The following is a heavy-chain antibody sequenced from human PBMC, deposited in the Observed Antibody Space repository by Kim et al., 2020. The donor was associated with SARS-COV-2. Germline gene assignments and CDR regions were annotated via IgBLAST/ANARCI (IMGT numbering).Heavy chain of an antibody. CDR2: LYPGGDT. CDR1: GFTVSTNY. V-gene: IGHV3-53*01. CDR3: ANTNAHF. D-gene: IGHD2-8*01. J-gene: IGHJ4*02. Sequence: GGSLRLSCVASGFTVSTNYMGWLRQAPGKGLEWVSVLYPGGDTLYADSLKGRFTTSRDSYKNTAYLQMNSLRTDDTAVYYCANTNAHFWGQGTLVTVSS.